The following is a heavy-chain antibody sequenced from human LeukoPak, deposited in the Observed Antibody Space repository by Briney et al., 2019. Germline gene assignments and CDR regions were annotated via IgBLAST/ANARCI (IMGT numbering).Heavy chain of an antibody. CDR2: ISGSGGGT. CDR3: AKLGTTVTTYYYYYMDV. CDR1: GFTFSSYA. Sequence: GGSLRLSCAASGFTFSSYAISWVRQAPGQGLEWVSAISGSGGGTYYADSVKGRFTISRDNFKNTLYLQMNSLRAEDTAVYYCAKLGTTVTTYYYYYMDVWGRGTTVTVSS. D-gene: IGHD4-17*01. V-gene: IGHV3-23*01. J-gene: IGHJ6*03.